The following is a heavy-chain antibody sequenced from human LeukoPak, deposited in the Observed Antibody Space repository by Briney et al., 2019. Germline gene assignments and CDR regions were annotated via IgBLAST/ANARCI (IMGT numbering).Heavy chain of an antibody. J-gene: IGHJ4*02. CDR3: ARYSSGYSTYFDY. D-gene: IGHD3-22*01. V-gene: IGHV3-66*01. CDR2: MYSGGST. CDR1: GFTVSSNY. Sequence: PGGSLRLSYAASGFTVSSNYMSWVRQAPGKGLEWVSIMYSGGSTYYADSVKGRFTISRDNSKNTLYLQMNSLRAEDTAVYYCARYSSGYSTYFDYWGQGTLVTVSS.